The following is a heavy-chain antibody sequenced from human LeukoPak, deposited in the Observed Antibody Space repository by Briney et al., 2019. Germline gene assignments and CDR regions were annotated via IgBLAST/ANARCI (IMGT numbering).Heavy chain of an antibody. CDR1: GNSMNKYQ. CDR3: ARRVHMDV. J-gene: IGHJ6*03. CDR2: IYTSGIT. V-gene: IGHV4-4*09. Sequence: SETLSLTCNVSGNSMNKYQWSWIRQPPGEGLEWIGNIYTSGITNYNPSLKSRVTISVDTSKSQLSLKLRSVTAADTAVYYCARRVHMDVWGKGTTVTVSS.